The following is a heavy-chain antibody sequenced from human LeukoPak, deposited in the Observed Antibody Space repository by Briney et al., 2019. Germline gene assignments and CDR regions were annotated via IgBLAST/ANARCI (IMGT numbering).Heavy chain of an antibody. D-gene: IGHD2-8*01. CDR2: ISYDGSNK. V-gene: IGHV3-30*18. CDR3: AKTNILSH. Sequence: GGSLRLSCAASGFTFSSYGMHWVRQAPGKGLEWVAVISYDGSNKYYADSVKGRFTISRDNSKNTLYLQMNSLRAEDTAVYYCAKTNILSHWGQGTLVTVSS. CDR1: GFTFSSYG. J-gene: IGHJ4*02.